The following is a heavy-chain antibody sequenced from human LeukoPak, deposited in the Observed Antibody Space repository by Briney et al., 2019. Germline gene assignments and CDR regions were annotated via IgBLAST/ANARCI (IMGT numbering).Heavy chain of an antibody. Sequence: PSETLSLTCTVSGYSISSGYYWGWIRQPPGKGLEWIGSIYHSGSTYYKPSLKSRVTISVDTSKNQFSLKLSSVTAADTAVYYCARGGGYYYDSSGYQNFDYWGQGTLVTVSS. CDR1: GYSISSGYY. V-gene: IGHV4-38-2*02. D-gene: IGHD3-22*01. CDR2: IYHSGST. J-gene: IGHJ4*02. CDR3: ARGGGYYYDSSGYQNFDY.